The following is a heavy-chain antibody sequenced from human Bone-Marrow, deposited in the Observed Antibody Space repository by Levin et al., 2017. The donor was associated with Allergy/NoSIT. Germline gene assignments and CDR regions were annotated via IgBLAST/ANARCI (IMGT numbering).Heavy chain of an antibody. CDR2: INHSGST. CDR3: AGEMGHFDY. J-gene: IGHJ4*02. V-gene: IGHV4-34*01. D-gene: IGHD2-8*01. Sequence: SSETLSLTCFVYGASFSDSHWTWIRQPPGKGLEWIGEINHSGSTNYNPSLRSRVLISVDTSKNQFSLQLSSVTAADTALYYCAGEMGHFDYWGQGARVTVSS. CDR1: GASFSDSH.